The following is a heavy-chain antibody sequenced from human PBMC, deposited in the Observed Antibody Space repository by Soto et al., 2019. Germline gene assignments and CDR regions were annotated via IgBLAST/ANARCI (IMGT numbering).Heavy chain of an antibody. D-gene: IGHD6-19*01. J-gene: IGHJ4*02. V-gene: IGHV3-21*01. CDR1: GFTFSSYS. Sequence: EVQLVESGGGLVKPGGSLRLSCAASGFTFSSYSMNWVRQAPGKGLEWVSSITSSSSYIYYADSVKGRFTISSDNAKNSLYLQMNSLRAEDTAVYYCARDLRKSSGWDRRDYWGRGTLVTVSS. CDR2: ITSSSSYI. CDR3: ARDLRKSSGWDRRDY.